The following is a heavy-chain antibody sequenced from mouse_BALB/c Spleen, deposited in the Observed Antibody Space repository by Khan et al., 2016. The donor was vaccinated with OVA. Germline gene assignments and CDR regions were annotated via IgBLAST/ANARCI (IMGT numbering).Heavy chain of an antibody. V-gene: IGHV2-6-4*01. CDR2: IWGGGGT. CDR3: ARAYYRYDGYYAMDY. Sequence: QVQLKESGPGLVASSQSLSITCTVSGFSLSRYNIHWVRQPPGKGMEWLGMIWGGGGTDYNSTLKSRLIISKDNSTSQVFLKMNSLQTDDSSMYYCARAYYRYDGYYAMDYWGQGTSVTVSS. D-gene: IGHD2-14*01. CDR1: GFSLSRYN. J-gene: IGHJ4*01.